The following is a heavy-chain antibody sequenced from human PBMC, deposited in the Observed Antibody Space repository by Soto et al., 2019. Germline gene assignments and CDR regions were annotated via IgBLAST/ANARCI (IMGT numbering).Heavy chain of an antibody. CDR2: INQSGST. Sequence: QVQLQQWGAGLLKPSETLSLTCAVYGGSFSGYYWSWIRQPPGKGLEWIGEINQSGSTNYNPTPKSRVTLSVDTSKNQFSRKLRSVTAAGTAVYYCARGGGIAAAGTPRSGMDVWGQGTTVTVSS. CDR1: GGSFSGYY. V-gene: IGHV4-34*01. D-gene: IGHD6-13*01. J-gene: IGHJ6*02. CDR3: ARGGGIAAAGTPRSGMDV.